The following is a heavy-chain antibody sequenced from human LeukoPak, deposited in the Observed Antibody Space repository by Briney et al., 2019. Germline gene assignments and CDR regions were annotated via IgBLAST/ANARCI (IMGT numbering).Heavy chain of an antibody. D-gene: IGHD2-15*01. CDR1: GFTFSSYA. CDR3: ARGPCSGGCCYWLDY. CDR2: ISYDGSNK. V-gene: IGHV3-30-3*01. Sequence: PGGSLRLSCAASGFTFSSYAMHWVRQAPGKGLEWVAFISYDGSNKYYADSVKGRFTISRDNSKNTLYLQMNSLRGEDRGVYYCARGPCSGGCCYWLDYWGQGTLVTVSS. J-gene: IGHJ4*02.